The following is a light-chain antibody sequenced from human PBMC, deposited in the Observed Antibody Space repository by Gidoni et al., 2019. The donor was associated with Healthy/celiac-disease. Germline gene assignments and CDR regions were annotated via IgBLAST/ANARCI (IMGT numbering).Light chain of an antibody. V-gene: IGKV1-39*01. CDR3: QQSYSTPRT. Sequence: DIQMTQSPSSLSASVGDRVTITCRASQSITSYLNWYQQKPGKAPRLLIYAASSLQSGVPSRFSGSGSGTDFTLTISSLQPEDFATYHCQQSYSTPRTFGQGTKVEIK. CDR1: QSITSY. CDR2: AAS. J-gene: IGKJ1*01.